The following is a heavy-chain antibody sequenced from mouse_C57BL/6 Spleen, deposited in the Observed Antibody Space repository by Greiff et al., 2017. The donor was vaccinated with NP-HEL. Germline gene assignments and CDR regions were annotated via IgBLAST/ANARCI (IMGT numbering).Heavy chain of an antibody. CDR2: ISSGSSTI. CDR3: AKTTMITRRYFDV. V-gene: IGHV5-17*01. CDR1: GFTFSDYG. D-gene: IGHD2-4*01. J-gene: IGHJ1*03. Sequence: DVHLVKSGGGLVKPGGSLKLSCAASGFTFSDYGMHWVRQAPEKGLEWVAYISSGSSTIYYADTVKGRFTISRDNAKNTLFLQMTSLRCEDTAMYYCAKTTMITRRYFDVWGTGTTVTVSS.